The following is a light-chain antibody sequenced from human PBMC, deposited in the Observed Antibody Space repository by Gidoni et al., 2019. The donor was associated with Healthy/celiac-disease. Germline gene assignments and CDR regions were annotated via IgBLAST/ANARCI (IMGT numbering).Light chain of an antibody. Sequence: SYELTQPPSVSVSPGKTASITCSGDKLGDKYACWYQQKQGPSPVLVYYQDSKRPSGIPERFSCSTSGNTATLTISGTQAMEEADYYCQALDSSTLYVFGTGTKVTVL. CDR1: KLGDKY. V-gene: IGLV3-1*01. J-gene: IGLJ1*01. CDR3: QALDSSTLYV. CDR2: QDS.